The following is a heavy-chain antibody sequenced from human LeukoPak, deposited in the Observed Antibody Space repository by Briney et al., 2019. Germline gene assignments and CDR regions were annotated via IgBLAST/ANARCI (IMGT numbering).Heavy chain of an antibody. D-gene: IGHD4-23*01. J-gene: IGHJ4*02. CDR3: ARTPYGGNPTLS. CDR1: GGSISSYY. Sequence: TASETLSLTCTVSGGSISSYYWSWIRQPPGKGLEWIGYIYYSGSTNYNPSLKSRVTISVDTSKNQFSLKLSSVTAADTAVYYCARTPYGGNPTLSWGQGTLVTVSS. V-gene: IGHV4-59*12. CDR2: IYYSGST.